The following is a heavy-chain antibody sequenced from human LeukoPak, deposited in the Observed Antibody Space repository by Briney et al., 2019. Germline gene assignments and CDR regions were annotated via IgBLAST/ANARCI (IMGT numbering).Heavy chain of an antibody. D-gene: IGHD3-9*01. J-gene: IGHJ4*02. CDR3: ARDRDYDSEGFDY. Sequence: GGSLRLSCAASGVTFSDYYMSWIRQAPGKGLEWVSYISSSGSTIHYADSVKGRFTISRDNAKSSLYLQMNSLRAEDTAVYYCARDRDYDSEGFDYWGQGTLVTVSS. CDR2: ISSSGSTI. V-gene: IGHV3-11*01. CDR1: GVTFSDYY.